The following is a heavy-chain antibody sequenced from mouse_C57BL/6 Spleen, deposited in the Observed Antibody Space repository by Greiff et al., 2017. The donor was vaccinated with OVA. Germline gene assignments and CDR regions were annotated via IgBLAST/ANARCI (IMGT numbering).Heavy chain of an antibody. V-gene: IGHV1-69*01. CDR2: IDPSDSYT. CDR3: ASYSGWFAY. D-gene: IGHD3-1*01. Sequence: VQLQQSGAELVMPGASVKLSCKASGYTFTSYWMHWVKQRPGQGLEWIGEIDPSDSYTNYNQKFKGKSTLTVDKSSSTAYMQLSSLTSEDSAVYYCASYSGWFAYWGQGTLVTVSA. J-gene: IGHJ3*01. CDR1: GYTFTSYW.